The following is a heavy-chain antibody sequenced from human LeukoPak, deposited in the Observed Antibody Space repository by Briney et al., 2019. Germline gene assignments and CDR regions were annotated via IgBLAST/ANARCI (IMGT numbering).Heavy chain of an antibody. CDR2: INPQNGIS. Sequence: ASAKVSCKTSGYTFTSYYVHWVRQAPGQGLEWMGHINPQNGISKYAQKFQGRVTMTRDTSITTAYMELSSLTSDDTAIYYCERGQLQKPDFWGPGTLVTVSS. V-gene: IGHV1-2*06. J-gene: IGHJ4*02. CDR3: ERGQLQKPDF. CDR1: GYTFTSYY.